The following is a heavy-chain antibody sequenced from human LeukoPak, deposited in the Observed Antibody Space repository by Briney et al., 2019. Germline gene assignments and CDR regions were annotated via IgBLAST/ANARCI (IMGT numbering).Heavy chain of an antibody. CDR2: ISAYNGRT. V-gene: IGHV1-18*01. D-gene: IGHD2-21*01. J-gene: IGHJ6*02. Sequence: EASVKVSCKASGYTFTSYGISWVRQAPGQGLEWMGWISAYNGRTNYAQKLQGRVTMTTDTSTSTAYMELRSLRSDNTAAYYCARESIATSHYYYGMDVGGQGTTVTVSS. CDR3: ARESIATSHYYYGMDV. CDR1: GYTFTSYG.